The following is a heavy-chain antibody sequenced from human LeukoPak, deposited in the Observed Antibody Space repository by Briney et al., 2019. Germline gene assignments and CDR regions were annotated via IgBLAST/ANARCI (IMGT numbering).Heavy chain of an antibody. J-gene: IGHJ4*02. CDR2: IYPGDSDT. V-gene: IGHV5-51*01. CDR3: ARRNYYDSSGYYPDY. D-gene: IGHD3-22*01. CDR1: GCIFTSYW. Sequence: GESLQISCKGSGCIFTSYWIGWVRQMPGKGLEWMGIIYPGDSDTRYSPSFQGQVTISADKSISTAYLQWSSLKASDTAMYYCARRNYYDSSGYYPDYWGQGTLVTVSS.